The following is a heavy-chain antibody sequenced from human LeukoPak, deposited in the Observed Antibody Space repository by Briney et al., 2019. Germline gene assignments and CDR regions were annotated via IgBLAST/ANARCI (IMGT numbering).Heavy chain of an antibody. CDR3: ARDRGGTGDFDY. J-gene: IGHJ4*02. CDR2: INADNGST. V-gene: IGHV1-3*01. CDR1: GYTFISYV. Sequence: ASVKVSCKASGYTFISYVIHWVRQAPGQRLEWMGWINADNGSTKCSQKFQDRVTITRDTSASTAYMELSSLRSEDTAVYYCARDRGGTGDFDYWGQGTLVTVSS. D-gene: IGHD3-10*01.